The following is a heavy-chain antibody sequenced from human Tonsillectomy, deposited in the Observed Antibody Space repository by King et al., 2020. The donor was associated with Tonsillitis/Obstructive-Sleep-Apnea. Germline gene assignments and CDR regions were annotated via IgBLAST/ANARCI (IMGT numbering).Heavy chain of an antibody. J-gene: IGHJ4*02. CDR1: SGSISSSGYY. CDR3: ARQLLGSFCITAYYFDY. CDR2: IYYSGST. D-gene: IGHD1-14*01. Sequence: QLPLQESGPGLVKPSETLSLTCTVSSGSISSSGYYWGWIRQPPGKGLEWIGNIYYSGSTYYNPSLKSRVTISVDTSKNQFSLKLSSVTAADTAVYYCARQLLGSFCITAYYFDYWGQGTLITVSS. V-gene: IGHV4-39*01.